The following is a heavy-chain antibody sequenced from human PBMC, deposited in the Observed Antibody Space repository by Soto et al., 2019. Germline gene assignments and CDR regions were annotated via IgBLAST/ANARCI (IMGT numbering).Heavy chain of an antibody. CDR3: AKDDFTDRGDDYFDY. CDR2: IGASGDIT. Sequence: PGGSLRLSCAASGFSFTNFAMSWVSQAPGKGLEWVAGIGASGDITWYADSVKGRLSISRDNSKNTLYLQLNSLRFEDTAVYYCAKDDFTDRGDDYFDYWGPGTLVTVSS. V-gene: IGHV3-23*01. D-gene: IGHD2-21*02. CDR1: GFSFTNFA. J-gene: IGHJ4*02.